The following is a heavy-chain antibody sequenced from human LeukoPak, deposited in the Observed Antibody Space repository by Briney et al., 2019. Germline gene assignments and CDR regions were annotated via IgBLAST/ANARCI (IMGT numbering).Heavy chain of an antibody. CDR2: IGHDGGHQ. CDR3: AKWASSWYEGGPNDY. D-gene: IGHD6-13*01. V-gene: IGHV3-33*06. CDR1: GFSFSSYT. Sequence: GGSLRLSCAASGFSFSSYTMHWVRQAPGKGLEWVAAIGHDGGHQDYADSVKGRFTISRDNSKNTVFLQIDSLRVEDTAVYYCAKWASSWYEGGPNDYWGQGTLVTVSS. J-gene: IGHJ4*02.